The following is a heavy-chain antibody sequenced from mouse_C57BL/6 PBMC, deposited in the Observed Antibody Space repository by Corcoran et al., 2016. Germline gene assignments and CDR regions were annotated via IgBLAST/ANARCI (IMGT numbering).Heavy chain of an antibody. CDR1: GYAFSSYW. CDR2: IYPGDGDT. J-gene: IGHJ4*01. CDR3: ARSGWLLGAMDY. D-gene: IGHD2-3*01. Sequence: QVQLQQSGAELVKPGASVKISCKASGYAFSSYWMNWVTQRPGKGLEWIGQIYPGDGDTNYNGKFKGKATLTADKSSSTAYMQLSSLTSEDSAVYFCARSGWLLGAMDYWGQGTSVTVSS. V-gene: IGHV1-80*01.